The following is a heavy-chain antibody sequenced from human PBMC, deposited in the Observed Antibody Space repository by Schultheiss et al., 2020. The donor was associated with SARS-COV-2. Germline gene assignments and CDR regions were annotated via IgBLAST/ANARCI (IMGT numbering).Heavy chain of an antibody. CDR3: ARDSSGYGVGFRY. D-gene: IGHD4-17*01. CDR2: IYASGST. V-gene: IGHV4-4*07. Sequence: SETLSLTCTVSGGSISSYYWSWIRQPAGKGLEWIGRIYASGSTNYNPSLKSRVTISVDTSKNQFSLQLSSVTAADTAVYYCARDSSGYGVGFRYWGQGTLVTVSS. CDR1: GGSISSYY. J-gene: IGHJ4*02.